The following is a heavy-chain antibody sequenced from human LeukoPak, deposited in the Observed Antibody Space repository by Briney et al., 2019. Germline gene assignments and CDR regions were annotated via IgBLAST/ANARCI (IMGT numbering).Heavy chain of an antibody. Sequence: GSLRLSCAASGFPFSSYSINWVRQAPGKGLEWVSYISSSSSTIYYADSVKGRFTISRDNAKNSLYLQMNSLRAEDTAVYYCARDLSEPHWYSSGWSLDVWGQGTTVTVSS. J-gene: IGHJ6*02. CDR1: GFPFSSYS. D-gene: IGHD6-19*01. V-gene: IGHV3-48*04. CDR2: ISSSSSTI. CDR3: ARDLSEPHWYSSGWSLDV.